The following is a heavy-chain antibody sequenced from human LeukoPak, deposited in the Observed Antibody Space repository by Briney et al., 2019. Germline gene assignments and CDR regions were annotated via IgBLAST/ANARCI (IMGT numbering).Heavy chain of an antibody. CDR3: AKAAGQVVVAAHFDY. V-gene: IGHV3-30*18. D-gene: IGHD2-15*01. J-gene: IGHJ4*02. Sequence: GGSLRLSCAASGFTFSSYGMHWVRQAPGKGLEWVAVISYDGSNKYYADSVKGRFTISRDNSKNTLYLQMNSLRAEDTAVYYCAKAAGQVVVAAHFDYGGQGTLVTVDS. CDR2: ISYDGSNK. CDR1: GFTFSSYG.